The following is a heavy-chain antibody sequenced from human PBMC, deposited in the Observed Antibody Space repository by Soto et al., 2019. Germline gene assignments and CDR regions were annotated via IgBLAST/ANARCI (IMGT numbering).Heavy chain of an antibody. D-gene: IGHD2-21*02. V-gene: IGHV3-74*01. Sequence: LRLSCAASGFNFGNHWMHWVRQRPAEGLVWVSRITSDGKSKAYAESVKGRFAISRDNAKNTLYLQMNGLTAEDTAVYYCARESGDWPLNWFDPWGQGTLVTIS. CDR3: ARESGDWPLNWFDP. CDR1: GFNFGNHW. J-gene: IGHJ5*02. CDR2: ITSDGKSK.